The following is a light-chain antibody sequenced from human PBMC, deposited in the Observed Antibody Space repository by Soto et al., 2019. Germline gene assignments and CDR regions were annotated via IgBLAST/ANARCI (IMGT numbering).Light chain of an antibody. J-gene: IGKJ1*01. V-gene: IGKV3-20*01. Sequence: EIVLTQSPGTLSLSPGERATLSYRPGQSLSSSSLAWYQQNLGQAPRLLICGAGSRATDIPDRLTGGGSGTDFILTVSRLEPEYFAVYNCQQYGSSPPWAFGQGTKVEIK. CDR3: QQYGSSPPWA. CDR1: QSLSSSS. CDR2: GAG.